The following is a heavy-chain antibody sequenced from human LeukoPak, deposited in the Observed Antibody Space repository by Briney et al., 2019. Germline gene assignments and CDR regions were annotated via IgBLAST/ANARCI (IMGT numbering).Heavy chain of an antibody. Sequence: SVKVSCKASGGTFSSYAISWVRQAPGQGLEWMGRIIPILGIANYAQKFQGRVTITADESTSTAYMELSSLRSEDTAVYYCARVRIAARPDYYYYMDVWGKGTTVTVSS. V-gene: IGHV1-69*04. J-gene: IGHJ6*03. CDR3: ARVRIAARPDYYYYMDV. CDR2: IIPILGIA. CDR1: GGTFSSYA. D-gene: IGHD6-6*01.